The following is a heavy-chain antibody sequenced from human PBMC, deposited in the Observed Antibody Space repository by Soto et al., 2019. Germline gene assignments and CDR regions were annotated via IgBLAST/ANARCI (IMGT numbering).Heavy chain of an antibody. J-gene: IGHJ6*02. D-gene: IGHD4-17*01. V-gene: IGHV4-30-4*01. CDR2: IYSSGTT. Sequence: PSETLSLTCTVSGDSISSGGFCWTWVRQSPGKGLEWIGNIYSSGTTSYNLSLRSRLLISVDTSKNEFSLKVSSVTAADTAVYYCARAYGVDDHGMDVWGLGTTVTVSS. CDR3: ARAYGVDDHGMDV. CDR1: GDSISSGGFC.